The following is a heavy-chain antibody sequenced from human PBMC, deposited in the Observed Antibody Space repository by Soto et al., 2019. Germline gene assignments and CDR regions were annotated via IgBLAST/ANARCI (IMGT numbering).Heavy chain of an antibody. CDR1: GGSISSYY. CDR3: ARAAGSGSYLDNDYYGMDV. D-gene: IGHD1-26*01. CDR2: IYYSGST. V-gene: IGHV4-59*01. Sequence: PSETLSLTCTVSGGSISSYYWSWIRQPPGKGLEWIGYIYYSGSTNYNPSLKSRVTISVDTSKNQFSLKMSSVTAADTAVYYCARAAGSGSYLDNDYYGMDVWGQGTTVNVSS. J-gene: IGHJ6*02.